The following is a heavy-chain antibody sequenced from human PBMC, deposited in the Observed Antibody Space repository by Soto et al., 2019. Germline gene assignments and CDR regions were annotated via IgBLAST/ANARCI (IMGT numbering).Heavy chain of an antibody. J-gene: IGHJ4*02. CDR1: GGTFSSYA. CDR2: IIPIFGTA. D-gene: IGHD6-13*01. Sequence: QVQLVQSGAEVKKPGSSVKVSCKASGGTFSSYAISWVRQAPGQGLEWMGGIIPIFGTANYAQKFQGRVTITADESTSTAYMELSTLRSEDTAVYYFEIATAAAANTNAYSGQGTLVTVSS. CDR3: EIATAAAANTNAY. V-gene: IGHV1-69*12.